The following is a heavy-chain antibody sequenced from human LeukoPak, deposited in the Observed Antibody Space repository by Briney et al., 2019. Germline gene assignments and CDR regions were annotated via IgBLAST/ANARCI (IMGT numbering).Heavy chain of an antibody. CDR2: ISGSSGST. D-gene: IGHD5-18*01. J-gene: IGHJ5*02. Sequence: GGSLRLPCAASGFTFSSYAMSWVRQAPGKGLEWVSAISGSSGSTYYADSVKGRFTISRDNSKNTLYLQMNSLRSYDTAVYYCAKERGYSYGYWLDPWGQGTLATASS. V-gene: IGHV3-23*01. CDR1: GFTFSSYA. CDR3: AKERGYSYGYWLDP.